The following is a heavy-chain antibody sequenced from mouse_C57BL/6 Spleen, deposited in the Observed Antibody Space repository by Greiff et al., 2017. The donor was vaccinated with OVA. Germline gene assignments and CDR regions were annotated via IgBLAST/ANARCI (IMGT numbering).Heavy chain of an antibody. J-gene: IGHJ2*01. D-gene: IGHD2-4*01. CDR3: ARSYYDYDRGNLFDY. Sequence: QVQLQQSGPELVKPGASVKISCKASGYAFSSSWMNWVKQRPGKGLEWIGRIYPGDGDTNYNGKFKGKATLTADKSSSTAYMQLSSLTSEDPAVYFCARSYYDYDRGNLFDYWGQGTTLTVSS. V-gene: IGHV1-82*01. CDR2: IYPGDGDT. CDR1: GYAFSSSW.